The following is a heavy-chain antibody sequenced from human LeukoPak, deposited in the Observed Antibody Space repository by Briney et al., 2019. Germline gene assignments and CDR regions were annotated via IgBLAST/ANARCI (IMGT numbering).Heavy chain of an antibody. V-gene: IGHV3-21*01. CDR3: ARGGNSYGYGLDY. CDR2: ISGSGRDT. D-gene: IGHD5-18*01. Sequence: PGGSLRLSCAASAITFSSYTMNWVRQAPGRGLEWLSSISGSGRDTFYRDSVRGRFTISRDNAKNSLYLQMNSLRAEDTAVYYCARGGNSYGYGLDYWGQGTLVTVSS. J-gene: IGHJ4*02. CDR1: AITFSSYT.